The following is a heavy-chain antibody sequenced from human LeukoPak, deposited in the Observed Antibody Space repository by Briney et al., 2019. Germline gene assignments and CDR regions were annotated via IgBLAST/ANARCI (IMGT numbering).Heavy chain of an antibody. CDR1: GGSISSYY. CDR3: ARHGVGGLYFDY. CDR2: IYYSGST. Sequence: SETLSLTCTVSGGSISSYYWSWIRQPPGKGLEWIGYIYYSGSTNYNPSLKSRVTISVDTSKNQFSLKLSSVTAADTAVYYCARHGVGGLYFDYWGQGTLVTVSS. D-gene: IGHD2-8*01. J-gene: IGHJ4*02. V-gene: IGHV4-59*08.